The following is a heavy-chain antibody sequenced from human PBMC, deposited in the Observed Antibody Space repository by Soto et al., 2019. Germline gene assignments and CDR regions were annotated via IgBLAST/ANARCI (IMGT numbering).Heavy chain of an antibody. J-gene: IGHJ3*02. CDR3: ASVGYSRRWLPGPVSAFDI. Sequence: SQPLSLTCAISGDSVSSNSAAWNWIRESPSRGLGLLGRTYYRSKWYNDYAVYAQSRITIHPDTCKNQFSLQLNSVHPEDTAVYYCASVGYSRRWLPGPVSAFDIWGQGPMVTV. V-gene: IGHV6-1*01. CDR1: GDSVSSNSAA. CDR2: TYYRSKWYN. D-gene: IGHD6-13*01.